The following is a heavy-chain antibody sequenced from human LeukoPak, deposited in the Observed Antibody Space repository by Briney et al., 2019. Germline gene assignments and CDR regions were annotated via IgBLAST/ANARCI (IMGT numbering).Heavy chain of an antibody. V-gene: IGHV1-69*04. D-gene: IGHD3-22*01. CDR3: ARDWNYYDSSGYPHD. J-gene: IGHJ4*02. CDR1: GGTFSSYT. CDR2: IIPILVIA. Sequence: SVKVSCKASGGTFSSYTISWVRQAPGQGLEWMGRIIPILVIANYAQKLQGRVTITADKSTSTAYMELSSLRSEDTAVYYCARDWNYYDSSGYPHDWGQGTLVTVSS.